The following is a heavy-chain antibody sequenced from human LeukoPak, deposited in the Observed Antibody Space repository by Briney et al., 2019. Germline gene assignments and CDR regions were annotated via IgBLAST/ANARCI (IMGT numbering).Heavy chain of an antibody. V-gene: IGHV3-23*01. CDR2: ISGSGGST. CDR3: AKEAGIISSTYFDY. Sequence: GGSLRLSCAASGFTFSSYAMTWVRQAPGKGLEWVSDISGSGGSTYYADSVKGRFTISRDRSKNTVFLQMSSLRVEDTAVYYCAKEAGIISSTYFDYWGQGILVTVSS. J-gene: IGHJ4*02. D-gene: IGHD2-2*01. CDR1: GFTFSSYA.